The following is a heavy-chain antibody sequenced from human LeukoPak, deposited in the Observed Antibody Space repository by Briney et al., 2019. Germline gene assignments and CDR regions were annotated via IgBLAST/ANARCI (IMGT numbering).Heavy chain of an antibody. D-gene: IGHD3-22*01. CDR2: INPSGGST. V-gene: IGHV1-46*01. CDR1: GYTFTSYY. J-gene: IGHJ5*02. CDR3: ARDSSGYYMGDGFDP. Sequence: ASVKVSCKASGYTFTSYYMHWVRQAPGQGLEWMGIINPSGGSTSYAQKFQGRVTMTRDTSTSTVYMELSSLRSEDTAVHYCARDSSGYYMGDGFDPWGQGTLVTVSS.